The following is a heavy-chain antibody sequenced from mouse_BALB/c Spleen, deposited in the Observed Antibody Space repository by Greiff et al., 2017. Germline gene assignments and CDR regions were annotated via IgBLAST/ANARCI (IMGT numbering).Heavy chain of an antibody. J-gene: IGHJ1*01. V-gene: IGHV5-15*02. CDR1: GFTFSDYG. D-gene: IGHD1-1*01. Sequence: EVQRVESGGGLVQPGGSRKLSCAASGFTFSDYGMAWVRQAPGKGPEWVAFISNLAYSIYYADTVTGRFTISRENAKNTLYLEMSSLRSEDTAMYYCARAIYYGSSYWYFDVWGAGTTVTVSS. CDR2: ISNLAYSI. CDR3: ARAIYYGSSYWYFDV.